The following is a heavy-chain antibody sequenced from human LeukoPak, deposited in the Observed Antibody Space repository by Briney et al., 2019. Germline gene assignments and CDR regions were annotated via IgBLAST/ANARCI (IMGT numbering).Heavy chain of an antibody. CDR3: ARDLKGVVVPAAMKRGNYYYMDV. D-gene: IGHD2-2*01. J-gene: IGHJ6*03. CDR2: IYYSGST. Sequence: SETLSLTCTVSGGSISSYYWSWIRQPPGKGLEWIGYIYYSGSTNYNPSLKSRVTISVDTSKNQFSLKLSSVTAADTAVYYCARDLKGVVVPAAMKRGNYYYMDVWGKGTTVTVSS. V-gene: IGHV4-59*01. CDR1: GGSISSYY.